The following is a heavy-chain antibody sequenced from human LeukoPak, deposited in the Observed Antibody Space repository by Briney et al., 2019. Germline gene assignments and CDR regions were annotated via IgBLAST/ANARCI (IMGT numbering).Heavy chain of an antibody. CDR3: ARDRGSLVITDWYFDL. J-gene: IGHJ2*01. CDR1: GYTFTGYY. CDR2: INPNSGGT. D-gene: IGHD3-22*01. V-gene: IGHV1-2*02. Sequence: ASVKVSCKASGYTFTGYYMHWVRQAPGQGLEWMGWINPNSGGTNYAQKFQGRVTMPRDTSISTAYMELSRLRSDDTAVYYCARDRGSLVITDWYFDLWGRGTLVTVSS.